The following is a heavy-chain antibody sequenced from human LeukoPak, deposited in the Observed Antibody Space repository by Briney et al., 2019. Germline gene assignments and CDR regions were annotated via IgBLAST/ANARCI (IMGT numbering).Heavy chain of an antibody. CDR3: ARPAVAGTNLVAFDI. D-gene: IGHD6-19*01. Sequence: ASETLSLTCTVSGGSISSSSYYWGWIRQPPGKGLEWIGSIYYRGSTYYNPSLKSRVTISVDTSKNQFSLKLSSVTAADTAVYYCARPAVAGTNLVAFDIWGQGTMVTVSS. CDR2: IYYRGST. V-gene: IGHV4-39*01. CDR1: GGSISSSSYY. J-gene: IGHJ3*02.